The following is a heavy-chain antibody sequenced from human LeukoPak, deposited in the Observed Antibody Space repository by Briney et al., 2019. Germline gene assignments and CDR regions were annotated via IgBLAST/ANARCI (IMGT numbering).Heavy chain of an antibody. CDR1: GFTFGTYA. J-gene: IGHJ6*03. Sequence: PGGSLRLSCAASGFTFGTYAMHWVRQAPGKGLEWVAVISYDAINKYYAVSVRGRFTVSRDNSKNTLFLQMNSLRDEDTAVYYCARDSEQLVRHYYYYYIDVWGKGTTVTVSS. D-gene: IGHD6-6*01. CDR3: ARDSEQLVRHYYYYYIDV. CDR2: ISYDAINK. V-gene: IGHV3-30-3*01.